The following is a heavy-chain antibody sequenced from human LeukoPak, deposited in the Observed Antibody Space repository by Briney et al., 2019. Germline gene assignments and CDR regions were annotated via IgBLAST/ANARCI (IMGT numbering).Heavy chain of an antibody. CDR3: ARGVLCSSWYKSRIFTPYYYGMDV. J-gene: IGHJ6*02. V-gene: IGHV1-2*06. D-gene: IGHD6-13*01. CDR2: INPNSGGT. CDR1: GYTFTGYY. Sequence: GASVKVSCKASGYTFTGYYMHWVRQAPGQGLEWMGRINPNSGGTNYAQKFQGRVTMTRDTSISTAYMELSRLRSDDTAVYYCARGVLCSSWYKSRIFTPYYYGMDVWGQGTTVTVSS.